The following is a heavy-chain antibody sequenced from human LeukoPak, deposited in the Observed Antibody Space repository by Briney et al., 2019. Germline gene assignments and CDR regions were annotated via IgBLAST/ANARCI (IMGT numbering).Heavy chain of an antibody. Sequence: QAGGSLRLSCAASGFTFSSYWMHWVRQAPGKGLVWVSRINTDGSSTSYADSVKGRFTISRDNAKNTLYLQMNSLRAEDTAVYYCAREYDFWSGYQPPDYWGQGTLVTVSS. V-gene: IGHV3-74*01. J-gene: IGHJ4*02. D-gene: IGHD3-3*01. CDR1: GFTFSSYW. CDR2: INTDGSST. CDR3: AREYDFWSGYQPPDY.